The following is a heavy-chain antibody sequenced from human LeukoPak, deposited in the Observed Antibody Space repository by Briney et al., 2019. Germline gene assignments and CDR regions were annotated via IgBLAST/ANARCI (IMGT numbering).Heavy chain of an antibody. V-gene: IGHV4-59*11. CDR1: GGPIDRHY. Sequence: KSSETLSPTCTVSGGPIDRHYWSWIRQPPGKGLEWIGYVFYPGSTNYNPSLKSRVTMSLDTSRDQFSLRLTSVTAADTAIYYCASRPAGSTWYGVFDYWSQGTLVTVSS. D-gene: IGHD6-13*01. CDR2: VFYPGST. J-gene: IGHJ4*02. CDR3: ASRPAGSTWYGVFDY.